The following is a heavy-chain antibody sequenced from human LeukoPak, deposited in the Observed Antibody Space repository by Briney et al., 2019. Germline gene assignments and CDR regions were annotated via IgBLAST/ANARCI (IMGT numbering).Heavy chain of an antibody. V-gene: IGHV1-2*02. CDR3: ARGGRLELLAYFYYYMDV. CDR2: INPNSGGT. J-gene: IGHJ6*03. D-gene: IGHD1-26*01. CDR1: GYIFSGYY. Sequence: ASVKVSCKASGYIFSGYYMHWVRQAPGQGLEWMGWINPNSGGTNYAQKFQGRVTMTRDTSISTAYMELSRLRSDDTAVYYCARGGRLELLAYFYYYMDVWGKGTTVTVSS.